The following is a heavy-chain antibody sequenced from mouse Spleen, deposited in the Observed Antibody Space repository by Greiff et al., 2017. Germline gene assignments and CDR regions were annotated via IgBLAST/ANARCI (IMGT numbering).Heavy chain of an antibody. CDR1: GFAFSSYD. Sequence: EVQRVESGGGLVKPGGSLKLSCAASGFAFSSYDMSWVRQTPEKRLEWVAYISSGGGSTYYPDTVKGRFTISRDNAKNTLYLQMSSLKSEDTAMYYCARHLFFDYWGQGTTLTVSS. V-gene: IGHV5-12-1*01. CDR3: ARHLFFDY. J-gene: IGHJ2*01. CDR2: ISSGGGST.